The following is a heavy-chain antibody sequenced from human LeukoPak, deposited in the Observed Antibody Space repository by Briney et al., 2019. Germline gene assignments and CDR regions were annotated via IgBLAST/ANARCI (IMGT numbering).Heavy chain of an antibody. D-gene: IGHD5-24*01. V-gene: IGHV3-64*01. J-gene: IGHJ4*02. CDR1: GFTFSSYT. Sequence: GGSLRLSCAASGFTFSSYTMHWVRQAPGKGLEYVSAITSNGGGTYYANSVKGRFTISRDNSQNTLYLQMGSLRAEDMAVCYCARRGDGYRYDYWGQGTLVTVSS. CDR3: ARRGDGYRYDY. CDR2: ITSNGGGT.